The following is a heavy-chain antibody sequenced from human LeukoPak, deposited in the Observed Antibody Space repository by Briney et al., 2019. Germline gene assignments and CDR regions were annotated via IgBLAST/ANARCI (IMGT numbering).Heavy chain of an antibody. Sequence: SETLSLTCAVYGGSFSGYYWSWIRQPPGKGLEWIGEISHSGSTNYNPSLKGRVTISVDTSKNQFSLKLSSVTAADTAVYYCARGRTTRGFGLRPLSGAFDIWGQGTMVTVSS. CDR1: GGSFSGYY. D-gene: IGHD4-17*01. CDR2: ISHSGST. CDR3: ARGRTTRGFGLRPLSGAFDI. V-gene: IGHV4-34*01. J-gene: IGHJ3*02.